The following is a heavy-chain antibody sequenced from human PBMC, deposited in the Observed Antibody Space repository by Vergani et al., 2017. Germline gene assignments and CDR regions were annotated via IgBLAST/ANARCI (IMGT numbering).Heavy chain of an antibody. CDR3: ARGNYYGSGTYVDP. J-gene: IGHJ5*02. CDR2: ISYDGTQK. V-gene: IGHV3-30*03. Sequence: QVQLVESGGGVVQPGRSLRLSCVVSGFTSSYYGMHWVRQAPGKGLEWVAVISYDGTQKYYADSVKGRFTISRDNSKSTLYLQINNLRVEDTAVYYCARGNYYGSGTYVDPWGQGTLVTVSS. CDR1: GFTSSYYG. D-gene: IGHD3-10*01.